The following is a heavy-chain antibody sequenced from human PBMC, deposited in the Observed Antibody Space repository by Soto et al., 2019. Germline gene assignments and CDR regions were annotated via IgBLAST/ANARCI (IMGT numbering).Heavy chain of an antibody. CDR2: VYYDGTT. D-gene: IGHD4-17*01. CDR3: ARGALRWSTSWDFDY. Sequence: TLSLTCTVSGGSISSSTFYWGWIRQPPGKGLEWIGSVYYDGTTYYNPSLRSRVTISVDTSKNQFSLKMSSVTAADTAAYYCARGALRWSTSWDFDYWGQGTLVTVSS. V-gene: IGHV4-39*01. CDR1: GGSISSSTFY. J-gene: IGHJ4*02.